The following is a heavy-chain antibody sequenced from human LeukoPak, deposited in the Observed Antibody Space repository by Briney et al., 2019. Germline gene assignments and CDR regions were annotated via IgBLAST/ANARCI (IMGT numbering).Heavy chain of an antibody. D-gene: IGHD6-13*01. V-gene: IGHV3-23*01. CDR1: GFTFSSYA. Sequence: GGSLRLSCAASGFTFSSYAMSWVRQAPGKGLEWVSAISGSGGSTYYADSVKGRFTISRDNSKNTLYLQMNSLRAEDTAVYYCAKDSSSWYNPPGAFDIWGQGTMVTVSS. CDR2: ISGSGGST. J-gene: IGHJ3*02. CDR3: AKDSSSWYNPPGAFDI.